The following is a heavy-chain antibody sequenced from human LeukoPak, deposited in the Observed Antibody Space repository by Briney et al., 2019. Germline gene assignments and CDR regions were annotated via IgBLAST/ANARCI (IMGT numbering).Heavy chain of an antibody. CDR3: ARDMYYYDSSGYYHPTFDY. V-gene: IGHV3-53*01. CDR2: IYSGGST. Sequence: GGSLRLSCAASGFTVSSNYMSWVRRAPGKGLEWVSVIYSGGSTYYADSVKGRFTISRDNSKNTLYLQMNSLRAEATAVYYCARDMYYYDSSGYYHPTFDYWGQGTLVTVSS. J-gene: IGHJ4*02. D-gene: IGHD3-22*01. CDR1: GFTVSSNY.